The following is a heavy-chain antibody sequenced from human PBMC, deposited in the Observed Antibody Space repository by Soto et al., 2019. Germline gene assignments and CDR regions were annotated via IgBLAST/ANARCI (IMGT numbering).Heavy chain of an antibody. J-gene: IGHJ4*02. CDR1: GGTFSSYA. D-gene: IGHD5-18*01. V-gene: IGHV1-69*13. CDR2: IIPIFGTA. CDR3: ASPAGGYSYGYYFDY. Sequence: SVKVSCKASGGTFSSYAISWVRQAPGQGLEWMGGIIPIFGTANYAQKFQGRVTITADESTSTAYMELSSLRSEDTAVYYCASPAGGYSYGYYFDYWGQGTLVTVSS.